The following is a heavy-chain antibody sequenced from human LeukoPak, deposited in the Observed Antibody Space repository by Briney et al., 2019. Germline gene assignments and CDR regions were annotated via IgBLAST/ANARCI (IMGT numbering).Heavy chain of an antibody. CDR1: GFAFSDYE. CDR2: ISSNGSII. D-gene: IGHD7-27*01. J-gene: IGHJ4*02. V-gene: IGHV3-48*03. Sequence: PGGSLRLSCASSGFAFSDYEMNWVRQAPGKGLEWVSYISSNGSIIYYADSVKGRFTISRDNAKRSLFLQMNSLRVEDTAVYYCARTMWGFDYWGQGTLVTVSS. CDR3: ARTMWGFDY.